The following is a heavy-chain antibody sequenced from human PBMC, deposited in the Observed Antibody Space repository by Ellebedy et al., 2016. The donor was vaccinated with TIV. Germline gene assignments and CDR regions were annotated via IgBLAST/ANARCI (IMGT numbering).Heavy chain of an antibody. D-gene: IGHD3-22*01. CDR1: GGTFSSYA. CDR3: ARDPPQPDSSGYPIYAFYYFDY. J-gene: IGHJ4*02. CDR2: IIPILGVA. V-gene: IGHV1-69*04. Sequence: AASVKVSCKASGGTFSSYAISWVRQAPGQGLEWMGRIIPILGVANYAQKFQGRVTITADKSTSTAYMELSSLRSEDTAVYYCARDPPQPDSSGYPIYAFYYFDYWGQGTLVTVSS.